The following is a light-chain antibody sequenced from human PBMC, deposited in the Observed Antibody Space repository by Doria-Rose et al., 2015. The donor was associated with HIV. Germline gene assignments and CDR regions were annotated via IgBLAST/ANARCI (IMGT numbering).Light chain of an antibody. Sequence: TQSTGTLSLSPGERATLSCRASQRVKSSYLAWYQQKPGQAPRLLIYDASTRATGIPDRFSGSRSGTDFTLTISRLEPEDVAVYYCQQYGTSRGTFGQGTRLEIK. CDR3: QQYGTSRGT. V-gene: IGKV3-20*01. CDR1: QRVKSSY. CDR2: DAS. J-gene: IGKJ5*01.